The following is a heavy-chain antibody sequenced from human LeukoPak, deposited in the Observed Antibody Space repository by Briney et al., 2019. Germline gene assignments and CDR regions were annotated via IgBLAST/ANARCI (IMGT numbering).Heavy chain of an antibody. D-gene: IGHD1-1*01. J-gene: IGHJ6*02. CDR3: ARENHLDLDYYGMDV. CDR1: GYTFTGYY. V-gene: IGHV1-2*02. CDR2: INSDSGGT. Sequence: GASVKVSCKTSGYTFTGYYIHWVRQAPGQGLEWLGWINSDSGGTNYAQKFQGRVTMTRDTSISNAYMELSRLKSDDTAVYYCARENHLDLDYYGMDVWGQGTTVTVSS.